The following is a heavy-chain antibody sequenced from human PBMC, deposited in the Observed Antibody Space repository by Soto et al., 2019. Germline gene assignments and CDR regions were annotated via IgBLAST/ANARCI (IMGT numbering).Heavy chain of an antibody. CDR2: TRNKANSYTT. CDR1: GFPFSDHY. J-gene: IGHJ4*02. CDR3: ATGVNAGGWSNDY. Sequence: PGGSLRLSCAASGFPFSDHYMDWVRQAPGKGLEWVGRTRNKANSYTTEYAASVKGRFTISRDESMNSVDLQMNSLKTEDTAVYYCATGVNAGGWSNDYWGQGTLVTVSS. V-gene: IGHV3-72*01. D-gene: IGHD6-19*01.